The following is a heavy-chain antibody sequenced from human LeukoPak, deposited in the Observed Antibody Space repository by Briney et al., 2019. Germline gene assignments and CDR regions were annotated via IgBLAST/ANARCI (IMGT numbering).Heavy chain of an antibody. V-gene: IGHV3-53*01. CDR3: ARDLKSRQRLLWFGELLYYYGMDV. Sequence: GGSLRLSCAASGFNVRSKYMSWVRQAPGKGLECVSVFYSGGTTAYADSVKGRFTVSRDNAKNSLYLQMNSLRAEDTAVYYCARDLKSRQRLLWFGELLYYYGMDVWGQGTTVTVSS. J-gene: IGHJ6*02. D-gene: IGHD3-10*01. CDR2: FYSGGTT. CDR1: GFNVRSKY.